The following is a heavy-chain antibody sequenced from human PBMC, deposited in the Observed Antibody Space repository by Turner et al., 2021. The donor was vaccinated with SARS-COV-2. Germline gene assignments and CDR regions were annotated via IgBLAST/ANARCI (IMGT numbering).Heavy chain of an antibody. J-gene: IGHJ4*02. CDR3: AKVFFSYGYYAVYFDY. CDR1: GFTFSSYG. CDR2: ISYDGSNK. D-gene: IGHD5-18*01. Sequence: QVQLVESGGGVVQPGRSLRLSCAASGFTFSSYGMHWVRQDPGKGLEWVAVISYDGSNKYYADSVKGRFTISRDNSKNTLYLQMNSLRAEDTAVYYCAKVFFSYGYYAVYFDYWGQGTLVTVSS. V-gene: IGHV3-30*18.